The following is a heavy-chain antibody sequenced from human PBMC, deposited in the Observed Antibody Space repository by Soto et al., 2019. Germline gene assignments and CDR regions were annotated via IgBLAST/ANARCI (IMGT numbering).Heavy chain of an antibody. CDR1: GGSISSGGYY. CDR3: ARGGYCSGGSCYSGGMDY. CDR2: IYYSGST. D-gene: IGHD2-15*01. Sequence: QVQLQESGPGLVKPSQTLSLTCTVSGGSISSGGYYWSWIRQHPGKGLEWIGYIYYSGSTYYNPSLKSRVTVSVDTTKNQFSLNLNSVTAADTAVYYCARGGYCSGGSCYSGGMDYWGQGTLVTVSS. V-gene: IGHV4-31*03. J-gene: IGHJ4*02.